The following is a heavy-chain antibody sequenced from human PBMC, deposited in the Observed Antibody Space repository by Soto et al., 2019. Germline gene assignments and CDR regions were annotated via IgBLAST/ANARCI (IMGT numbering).Heavy chain of an antibody. CDR3: AKDPPSERMQPDYGMDV. CDR2: ISGSGRYT. D-gene: IGHD6-13*01. Sequence: DVQLVESGGDLVQPGGSLRLSCAASGFTFDSCVMSWVRQAPGKGLEWLSLISGSGRYTDYADPVKGRFTISRDNSKNTLYLQMNSLRVEDTAVYYCAKDPPSERMQPDYGMDVWGQGTTVTVSS. J-gene: IGHJ6*02. V-gene: IGHV3-23*04. CDR1: GFTFDSCV.